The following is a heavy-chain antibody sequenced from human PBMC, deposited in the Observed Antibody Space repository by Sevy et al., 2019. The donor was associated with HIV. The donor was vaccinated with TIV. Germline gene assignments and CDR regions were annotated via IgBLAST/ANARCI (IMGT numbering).Heavy chain of an antibody. D-gene: IGHD2-8*01. V-gene: IGHV3-23*01. CDR2: LSFGCGEI. CDR3: AREGCTKPHDY. Sequence: GGSLRLSCAASGFTFNKYSMSWVRQPPGKGLEWVATLSFGCGEINYADSVKGRFTITRDNSKNSFYLQMNNLRAEDTALYYCAREGCTKPHDYWGQGTLVTVSS. CDR1: GFTFNKYS. J-gene: IGHJ4*02.